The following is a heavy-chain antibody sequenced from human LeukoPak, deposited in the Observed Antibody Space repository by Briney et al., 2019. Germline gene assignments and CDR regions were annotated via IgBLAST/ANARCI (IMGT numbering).Heavy chain of an antibody. CDR3: ARGRAQWLVQCYFDY. V-gene: IGHV4-59*01. Sequence: SETLSLTCTVSGGSISSYYWSWIRQPPGKGLEWIGYIYYSGSTNYNPSLKSRVTISVDTSKNQFSLKLSSVTAADTAVYYCARGRAQWLVQCYFDYWGQGTLVTVSS. CDR2: IYYSGST. J-gene: IGHJ4*02. CDR1: GGSISSYY. D-gene: IGHD6-19*01.